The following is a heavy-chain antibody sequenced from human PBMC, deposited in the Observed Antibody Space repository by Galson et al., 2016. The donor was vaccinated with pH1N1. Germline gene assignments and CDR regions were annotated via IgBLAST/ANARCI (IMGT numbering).Heavy chain of an antibody. CDR2: IRQDGGEK. CDR1: GFTFDNFW. CDR3: ARRYFDS. V-gene: IGHV3-7*01. D-gene: IGHD1-14*01. J-gene: IGHJ4*02. Sequence: SLRLSCAAFGFTFDNFWMQWVRQAPGKGLEWVANIRQDGGEKYYVDSVKGRFTISRDNAKSSLFLQMNSLTSEDTAVYYCARRYFDSWGQGTLVTVSS.